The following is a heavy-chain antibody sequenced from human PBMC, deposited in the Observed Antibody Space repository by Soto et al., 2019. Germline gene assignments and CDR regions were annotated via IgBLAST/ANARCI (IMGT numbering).Heavy chain of an antibody. Sequence: QVQLVQSGAEVKKPGSSVKVSCKASGGTFSSYAISWVRQAPGQGLEWMGGIIPIFGTANYAQKFQGRVTITAHESTSTAYMELSSLRSEDTAVYCARERAYGGNPWFFDYWGQGTRVTVSA. J-gene: IGHJ4*02. D-gene: IGHD4-17*01. CDR2: IIPIFGTA. CDR1: GGTFSSYA. V-gene: IGHV1-69*12. CDR3: ARERAYGGNPWFFDY.